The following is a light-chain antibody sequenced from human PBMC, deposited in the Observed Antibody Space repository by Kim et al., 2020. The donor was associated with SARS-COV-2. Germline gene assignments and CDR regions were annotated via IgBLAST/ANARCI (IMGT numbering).Light chain of an antibody. CDR1: QSIGGW. V-gene: IGKV1-5*01. CDR3: QHHSTYPIT. Sequence: SVGDRVTITGRARQSIGGWVAWYQQKPGKAPKLLIYDASSVESGVPSRFSGSGSGTEFTITISSLQPDDSATYYCQHHSTYPITLGQGTRLEIK. J-gene: IGKJ5*01. CDR2: DAS.